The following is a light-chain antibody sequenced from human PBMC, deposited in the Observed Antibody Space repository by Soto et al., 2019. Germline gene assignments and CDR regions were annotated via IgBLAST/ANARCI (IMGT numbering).Light chain of an antibody. CDR3: QQYGSSSLT. Sequence: IVLTQSPGTLSLSPGERATLSCRASQSVSSSYLAWYHQKPGQAPSLLIYGAPARDTGIPDRFSGSGSGTDFTLSISRLEPEEFAVYYCQQYGSSSLTFGGETKVQIK. CDR2: GAP. CDR1: QSVSSSY. J-gene: IGKJ4*01. V-gene: IGKV3-20*01.